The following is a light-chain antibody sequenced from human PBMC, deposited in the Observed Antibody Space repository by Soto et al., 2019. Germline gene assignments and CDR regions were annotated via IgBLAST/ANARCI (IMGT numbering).Light chain of an antibody. CDR1: HSVTRH. Sequence: VLTQSPAYLSLTPGERATVSCRARHSVTRHLARYKQRPGRPPRLLIYGASTRAAIIPARFSGSGSGTEFTLTISSLQPDDFATYYCQQYHTYSWTFGQGAKV. CDR3: QQYHTYSWT. V-gene: IGKV3-15*01. CDR2: GAS. J-gene: IGKJ1*01.